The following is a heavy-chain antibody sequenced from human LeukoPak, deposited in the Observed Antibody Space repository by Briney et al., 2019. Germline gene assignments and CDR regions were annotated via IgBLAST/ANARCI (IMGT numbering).Heavy chain of an antibody. CDR2: INHIGTT. CDR1: GGSFNGYY. V-gene: IGHV4-34*01. CDR3: ARLVVTAPQYHYYMDV. Sequence: SETLSLTCNVSGGSFNGYYWTWIRQPPGKGLEWIAEINHIGTTNHNPSLKSRVTVSTDTSKKQFFLKLTSVTAADTALYYCARLVVTAPQYHYYMDVWGEGTTVT. J-gene: IGHJ6*03. D-gene: IGHD2-21*02.